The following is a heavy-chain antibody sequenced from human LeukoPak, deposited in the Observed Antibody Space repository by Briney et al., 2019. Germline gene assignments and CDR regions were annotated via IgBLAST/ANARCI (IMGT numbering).Heavy chain of an antibody. CDR2: TYYRSKWYN. V-gene: IGHV6-1*01. D-gene: IGHD1-26*01. CDR3: ARDRWEGTVYYYYGMDV. J-gene: IGHJ6*02. Sequence: SQTLSLTCAISGDSVSSNSAAWNWIRQSPSRGLEWLGRTYYRSKWYNDYAVSVKSRITINPDTSKNQFSLQLNSVTPEDTAVYYCARDRWEGTVYYYYGMDVWGQGTTVTVSS. CDR1: GDSVSSNSAA.